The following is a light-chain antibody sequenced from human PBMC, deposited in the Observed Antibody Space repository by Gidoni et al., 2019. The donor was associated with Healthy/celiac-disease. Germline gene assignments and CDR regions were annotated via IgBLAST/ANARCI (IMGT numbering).Light chain of an antibody. Sequence: DIQMTQSPSSLYAAVGDRVTITCRASQSISSYLNWYQQKPGKAPKLLIYAASSLQSGVPSRFSGSGSGTDFTLTISSLPPEDFATYYCQQSYSTPITFGQGTRLEIK. J-gene: IGKJ5*01. V-gene: IGKV1-39*01. CDR2: AAS. CDR1: QSISSY. CDR3: QQSYSTPIT.